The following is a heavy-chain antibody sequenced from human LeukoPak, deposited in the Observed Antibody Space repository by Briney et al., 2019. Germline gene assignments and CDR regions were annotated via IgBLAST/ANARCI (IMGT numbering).Heavy chain of an antibody. CDR2: IYYSGST. CDR1: GGSISSSDYY. CDR3: ARCSSGHYDAFDI. V-gene: IGHV4-39*07. J-gene: IGHJ3*02. Sequence: SETLSLTCTVSGGSISSSDYYWGWIRQPPGEGLEWIGNIYYSGSTYYNPALKSRVTISGDTSKNRFSLKLTSLTAADTAVYYCARCSSGHYDAFDIWGQGTMVTVSS. D-gene: IGHD3-22*01.